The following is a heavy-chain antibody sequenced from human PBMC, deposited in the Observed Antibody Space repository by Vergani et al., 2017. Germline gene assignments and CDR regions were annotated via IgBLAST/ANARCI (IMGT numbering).Heavy chain of an antibody. D-gene: IGHD6-19*01. Sequence: QVQLVQSGAEVKKPGSSVKVSCKASGGTSSSYTISWVRQAPGKGLEWMGRIIPILGIANYAQKFQGRVTITADKSTSTAYMELSSLRSEDTAVYYCARDSVASVAFDIWGQGTMVTVSS. CDR1: GGTSSSYT. V-gene: IGHV1-69*08. J-gene: IGHJ3*02. CDR3: ARDSVASVAFDI. CDR2: IIPILGIA.